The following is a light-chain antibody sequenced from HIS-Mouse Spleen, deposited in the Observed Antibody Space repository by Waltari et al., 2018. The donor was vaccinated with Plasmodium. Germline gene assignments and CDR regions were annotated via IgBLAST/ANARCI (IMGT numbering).Light chain of an antibody. J-gene: IGLJ2*01. CDR1: SSDVGGYNY. V-gene: IGLV2-11*01. CDR2: DVS. CDR3: CSYAGSYTWV. Sequence: QSALTQPRSVSGSPGQSVTLSCPGTSSDVGGYNYVSWYQQHPGKPPKLMIYDVSKRPSGVPDRFSGSKSGNTASLTISGLQAEDEADYYCCSYAGSYTWVFGGGTKLTVL.